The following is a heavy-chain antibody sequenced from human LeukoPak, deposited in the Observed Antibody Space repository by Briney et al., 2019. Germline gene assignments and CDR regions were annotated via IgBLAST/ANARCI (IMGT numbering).Heavy chain of an antibody. CDR3: ARDGFTMVRGVMSY. Sequence: SVKVSCKASGGTFSSYTISWVRQAPGQGLEWMGGIIPIFGTANYAPKFQGRVTITADESTSTAYMELGSLRSEDTAVYYCARDGFTMVRGVMSYWGQGTLVTVSS. CDR1: GGTFSSYT. V-gene: IGHV1-69*01. D-gene: IGHD3-10*01. CDR2: IIPIFGTA. J-gene: IGHJ4*02.